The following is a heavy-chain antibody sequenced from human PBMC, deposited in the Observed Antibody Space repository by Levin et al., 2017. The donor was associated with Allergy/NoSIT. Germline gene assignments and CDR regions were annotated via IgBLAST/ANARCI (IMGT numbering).Heavy chain of an antibody. D-gene: IGHD1-1*01. J-gene: IGHJ3*02. V-gene: IGHV3-30*18. CDR2: ISYDGSNK. CDR3: AKEGVRGAFDI. CDR1: GFTFSSYG. Sequence: GESLKISCAASGFTFSSYGMHWVRQAPGKGLEWVAVISYDGSNKYYADSVKGRFTISRDNSKNTLYLQMNSLRAEDTAVYYCAKEGVRGAFDIWGQGTMVTVSS.